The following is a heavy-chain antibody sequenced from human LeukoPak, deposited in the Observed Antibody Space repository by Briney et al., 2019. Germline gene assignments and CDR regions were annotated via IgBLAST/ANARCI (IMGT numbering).Heavy chain of an antibody. CDR1: GGTFSSYA. Sequence: ASVKVSCKAPGGTFSSYAISWVRQAPGQGLEWMGGIIPIFGTANYAQKFQGRVTITADESTSTAYMELSSLRSEDTAVYYCARDPFYCGGDCYSREDAFDIWGQGTMVTVSS. CDR3: ARDPFYCGGDCYSREDAFDI. V-gene: IGHV1-69*13. D-gene: IGHD2-21*02. J-gene: IGHJ3*02. CDR2: IIPIFGTA.